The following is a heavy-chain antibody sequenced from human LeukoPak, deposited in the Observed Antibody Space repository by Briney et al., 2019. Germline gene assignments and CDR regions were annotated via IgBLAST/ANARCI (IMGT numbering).Heavy chain of an antibody. J-gene: IGHJ4*02. V-gene: IGHV1-46*01. CDR1: GYTSTSYY. CDR2: INPSGGST. CDR3: ARGGNSGSYGPFFDY. D-gene: IGHD1-26*01. Sequence: ASVKVSCKASGYTSTSYYMHWVRQAPGQGLEWMGIINPSGGSTSYAQKFQGRVTMTRDTSTSTVYMELSSLRSEDTAVYYCARGGNSGSYGPFFDYWGQGTLVTVSS.